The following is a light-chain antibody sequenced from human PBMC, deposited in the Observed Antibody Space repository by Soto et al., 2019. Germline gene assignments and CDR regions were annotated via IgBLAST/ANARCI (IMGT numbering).Light chain of an antibody. CDR3: QQHNKWPLT. J-gene: IGKJ5*01. CDR1: QSVSSN. V-gene: IGKV3-15*01. CDR2: DVS. Sequence: LMTQSPATLSVSPGERATLSCRASQSVSSNLAWYQQKPGQAPRLLIYDVSTRATGISARFSGSGSGTDFTLTISILQSEDFATYYCQQHNKWPLTFGQGTRLEIK.